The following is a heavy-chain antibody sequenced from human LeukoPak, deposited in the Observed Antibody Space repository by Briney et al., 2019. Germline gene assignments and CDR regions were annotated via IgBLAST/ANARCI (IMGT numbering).Heavy chain of an antibody. Sequence: GSLKLSCAASGFTFSSYAMSWVRQAPGKGLEWVSAISGSGGSTYYADSVKGRFTISRDNSKNTLYLQMNSLRAEDTAVYYCAKDKYSSSWYFDYWGQGTLVTVSS. CDR2: ISGSGGST. J-gene: IGHJ4*02. D-gene: IGHD6-13*01. V-gene: IGHV3-23*01. CDR3: AKDKYSSSWYFDY. CDR1: GFTFSSYA.